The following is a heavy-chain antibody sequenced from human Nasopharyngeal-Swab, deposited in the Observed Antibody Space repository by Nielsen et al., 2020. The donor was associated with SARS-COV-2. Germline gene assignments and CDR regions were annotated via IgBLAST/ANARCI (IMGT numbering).Heavy chain of an antibody. Sequence: GSLRLSCTVSGGSFRTSTSDYWGWIRQPLGKGLEWIGTLYYSGTTYYNPSLKSRVTMSVDTSRNQFSLKLSSVTAADTAVYYCAREASAYFDYWGQGILVTVLS. CDR3: AREASAYFDY. J-gene: IGHJ4*02. CDR2: LYYSGTT. CDR1: GGSFRTSTSDY. V-gene: IGHV4-39*02.